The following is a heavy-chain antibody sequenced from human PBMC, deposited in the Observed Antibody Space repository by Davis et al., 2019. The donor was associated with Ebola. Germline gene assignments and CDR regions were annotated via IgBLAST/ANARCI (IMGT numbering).Heavy chain of an antibody. CDR1: GGSISSSSYY. D-gene: IGHD6-19*01. Sequence: MPSETLSLTCTVSGGSISSSSYYWGWIRQPPGKGLEWIGSIYYSGSTYYNPSLKSRVTISVDTSKNQFSLKLSSVTAADTAVYYCARDGYSSGRYNDYGMDVWGKGTTVTVSS. J-gene: IGHJ6*04. V-gene: IGHV4-39*02. CDR3: ARDGYSSGRYNDYGMDV. CDR2: IYYSGST.